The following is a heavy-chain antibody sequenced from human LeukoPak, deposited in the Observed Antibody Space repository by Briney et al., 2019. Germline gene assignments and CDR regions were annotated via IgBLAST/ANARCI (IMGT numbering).Heavy chain of an antibody. D-gene: IGHD3-10*01. V-gene: IGHV3-74*01. J-gene: IGHJ5*02. Sequence: GGSLRLSCAASGFTFSTHWMHWVRQAPGKGLVWVSRINPEETTTSYADSVKGRFTISRDNTKNTLYLHMNSLRAEDTAMYYCVNLHYPSESWGQGTLVTVSS. CDR2: INPEETTT. CDR1: GFTFSTHW. CDR3: VNLHYPSES.